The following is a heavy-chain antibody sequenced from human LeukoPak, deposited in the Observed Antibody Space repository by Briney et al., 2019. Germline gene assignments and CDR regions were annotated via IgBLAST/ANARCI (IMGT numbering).Heavy chain of an antibody. CDR3: ARDPNGDYIGTFDM. V-gene: IGHV3-23*01. CDR1: EFTFSSYG. Sequence: GGSLRLSCAASEFTFSSYGMTWVRQAPGKGLEWVSSISGSGGSTQYADSVQGRFAISRDNSKNTLYLQMNSLRAEDTAVYFCARDPNGDYIGTFDMWGRGTMVSVSS. D-gene: IGHD4-17*01. J-gene: IGHJ3*02. CDR2: ISGSGGST.